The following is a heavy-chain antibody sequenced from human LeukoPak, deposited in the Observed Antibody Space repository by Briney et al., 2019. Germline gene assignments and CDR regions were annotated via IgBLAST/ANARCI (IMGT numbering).Heavy chain of an antibody. Sequence: GESLKISCKGSGYSFTSHWIAWVRQMPGKGLEWMEIIYPGDSETRYSPSFQGQVTISADKSISTAYLQWSSLKASDTAMYYCARRSSGSHGSWFDPWGQGTLVTVSS. CDR2: IYPGDSET. V-gene: IGHV5-51*01. D-gene: IGHD6-19*01. J-gene: IGHJ5*02. CDR3: ARRSSGSHGSWFDP. CDR1: GYSFTSHW.